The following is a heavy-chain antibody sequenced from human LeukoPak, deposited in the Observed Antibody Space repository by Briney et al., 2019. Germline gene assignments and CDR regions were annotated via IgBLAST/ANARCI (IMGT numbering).Heavy chain of an antibody. CDR1: GGSISSYY. Sequence: SETLSLTCTVSGGSISSYYWSWIRQPAGKGLEWIGRIYTSGSTNYNPSLKSRVTISVDTSKNQFSLKLSSVTAADTAVYYCARGDCSGGSCYSGVWFDPWGQGTLVTVSS. D-gene: IGHD2-15*01. J-gene: IGHJ5*02. CDR2: IYTSGST. CDR3: ARGDCSGGSCYSGVWFDP. V-gene: IGHV4-4*07.